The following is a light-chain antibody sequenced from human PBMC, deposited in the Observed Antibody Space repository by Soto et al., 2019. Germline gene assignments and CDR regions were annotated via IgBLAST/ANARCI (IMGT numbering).Light chain of an antibody. Sequence: QSALTQPASVSGSPGQSITISCTGTSSDVGGYNYVSWYQQHPAKAPKLIIYDVSYRPSGVSDRFSGSKSGNTASLTISGLQAEDEADYYCSSYTSSSTLVFGGGTKLTVL. J-gene: IGLJ2*01. CDR3: SSYTSSSTLV. CDR1: SSDVGGYNY. CDR2: DVS. V-gene: IGLV2-14*01.